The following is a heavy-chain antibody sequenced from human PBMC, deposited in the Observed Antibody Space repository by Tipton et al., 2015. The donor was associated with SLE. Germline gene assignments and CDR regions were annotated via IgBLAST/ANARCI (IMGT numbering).Heavy chain of an antibody. D-gene: IGHD2-8*02. CDR1: GFTFSSFA. CDR3: AKAGYCAGGVCYYFDY. Sequence: GSLRLSCAASGFTFSSFAMTWVRQAPGKGLEWVSVISGRGGSTYYADSVRGRFTISRDNSKNTLYLQMNSLRAEDTAVYYCAKAGYCAGGVCYYFDYWGQGILVTVSS. CDR2: ISGRGGST. V-gene: IGHV3-23*01. J-gene: IGHJ4*02.